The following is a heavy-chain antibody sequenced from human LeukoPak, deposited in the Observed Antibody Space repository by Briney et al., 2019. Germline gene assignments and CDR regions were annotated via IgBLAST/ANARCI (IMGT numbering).Heavy chain of an antibody. D-gene: IGHD3-22*01. V-gene: IGHV3-30*18. CDR1: GFTFSSYG. CDR3: AKDLFLYGSSGYPRCPDY. CDR2: ISYDGSNQ. Sequence: GRSLRLSCAASGFTFSSYGIHWVRQAPGKGLEWVAVISYDGSNQYHADSVKGRFTISRDNFKNTLYLQMNSLRAQDSAVYYCAKDLFLYGSSGYPRCPDYWGQGTLVTVSS. J-gene: IGHJ4*02.